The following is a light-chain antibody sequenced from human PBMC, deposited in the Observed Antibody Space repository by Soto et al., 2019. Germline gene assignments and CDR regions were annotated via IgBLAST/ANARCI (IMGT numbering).Light chain of an antibody. CDR3: KQYDSYPYT. V-gene: IGKV1-5*03. Sequence: DIQMTQSPSTLSASVGDRVTITCRASQSISTYLAWFQLKPGKAPGLLIYRASSLESGVPSRFSGSGSGTEFTVTISNLQPDDFATYYCKQYDSYPYTFGQGTKLEIK. J-gene: IGKJ2*01. CDR2: RAS. CDR1: QSISTY.